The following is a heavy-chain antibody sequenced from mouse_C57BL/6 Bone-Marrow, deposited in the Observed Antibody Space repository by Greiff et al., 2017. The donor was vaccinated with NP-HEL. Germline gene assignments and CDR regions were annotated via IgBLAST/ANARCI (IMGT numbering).Heavy chain of an antibody. CDR1: GFNFSSYA. Sequence: EVQGVESGGGLVQPGGSLKLSCAASGFNFSSYAMSWVRQTPEKRLEWVAAISDDGSYTYYPDNVKGRFTISRDNTKNNLYLQMSSLKSEDTAMYYCARDRVYSDYEGCTWFADWGKGTLVTVSA. CDR2: ISDDGSYT. CDR3: ARDRVYSDYEGCTWFAD. D-gene: IGHD2-4*01. V-gene: IGHV5-4*01. J-gene: IGHJ3*01.